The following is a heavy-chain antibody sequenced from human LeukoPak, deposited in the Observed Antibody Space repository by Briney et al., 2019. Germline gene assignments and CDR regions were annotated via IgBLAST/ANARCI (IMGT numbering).Heavy chain of an antibody. CDR2: ISGYNGNT. Sequence: ASVKVSCKAFGYTFTSYAMNWVRQAPGQGLEWMGWISGYNGNTKYVQKFHGRVSMTTDTSTSTAYMELRRLRSDDTAVYYCARGPFPVQFGELQLQPSDYWGQGTLVTVSS. V-gene: IGHV1-18*01. D-gene: IGHD3-10*01. J-gene: IGHJ4*02. CDR3: ARGPFPVQFGELQLQPSDY. CDR1: GYTFTSYA.